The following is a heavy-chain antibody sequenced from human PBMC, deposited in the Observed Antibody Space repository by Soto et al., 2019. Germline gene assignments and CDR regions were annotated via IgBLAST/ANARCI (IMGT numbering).Heavy chain of an antibody. CDR1: GYSFTSYW. J-gene: IGHJ6*03. Sequence: PGESLKISCKGSGYSFTSYWIGWVRQMPGKGLEWMGIIYPGDSDTRYSPSFQGQVTISADKSISTAYLQWSSLKASDTAMYYCARHKGAYNWNFSHYYYMDVWGKGTTVTVSS. CDR2: IYPGDSDT. D-gene: IGHD1-7*01. CDR3: ARHKGAYNWNFSHYYYMDV. V-gene: IGHV5-51*01.